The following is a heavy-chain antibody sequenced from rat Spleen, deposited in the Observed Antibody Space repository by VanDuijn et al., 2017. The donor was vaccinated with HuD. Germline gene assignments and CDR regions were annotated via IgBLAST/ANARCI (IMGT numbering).Heavy chain of an antibody. CDR1: GFIFSDYY. V-gene: IGHV5-22*01. CDR2: ISYEDSNT. Sequence: EVQLVESGGGLVQPGRSLKLSCAASGFIFSDYYMAWVRQAPKKGLEWVASISYEDSNTYYRDSVKGRFTVSRDNAKSTLYLQMDSLRSEDTATYYCATPLFDYWGQGVMVTVSS. CDR3: ATPLFDY. J-gene: IGHJ2*01.